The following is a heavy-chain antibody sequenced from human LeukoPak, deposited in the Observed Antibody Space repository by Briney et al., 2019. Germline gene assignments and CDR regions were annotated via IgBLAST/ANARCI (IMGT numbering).Heavy chain of an antibody. Sequence: SETLSLTCTVSGGSIGSTSYYWTWIRQSPGKGLEWIGYIYYTGTTYYNPSLKSRVTISMDTSQNQLSLKVTSMTAADTAVYYCARMFGSGSFYNRGNYWGQGTLVTVSS. V-gene: IGHV4-31*03. CDR3: ARMFGSGSFYNRGNY. CDR2: IYYTGTT. D-gene: IGHD3-10*01. J-gene: IGHJ4*02. CDR1: GGSIGSTSYY.